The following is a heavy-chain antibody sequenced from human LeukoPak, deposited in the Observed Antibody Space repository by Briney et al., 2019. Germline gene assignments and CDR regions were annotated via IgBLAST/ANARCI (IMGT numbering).Heavy chain of an antibody. CDR3: VKEHCSSTSCFYFDY. CDR1: GFTFSNFG. V-gene: IGHV3-64D*06. CDR2: ISGNGGST. D-gene: IGHD2-2*01. J-gene: IGHJ4*02. Sequence: GGSLRLFCSASGFTFSNFGMHWVRQAPGKGLGYVSAISGNGGSTHYADSVKGRFTISRDNSKNTLYLQMTSLKAEDTAVYYCVKEHCSSTSCFYFDYWGQGTLVTVSS.